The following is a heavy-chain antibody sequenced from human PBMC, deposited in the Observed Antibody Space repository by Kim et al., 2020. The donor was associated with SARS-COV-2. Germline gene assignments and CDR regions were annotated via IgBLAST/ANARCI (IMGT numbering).Heavy chain of an antibody. CDR2: ISGSGGST. Sequence: GGSLRLSCAASGFTFSSYAMSWVRQAPGKGLEWVSAISGSGGSTYYADSVKGRFTISRDNSKNTLYLQMNSLRAEDTAVYYCAKNPLLLDWEANYYYYMDVWGKGTTVTVSS. CDR1: GFTFSSYA. CDR3: AKNPLLLDWEANYYYYMDV. J-gene: IGHJ6*03. V-gene: IGHV3-23*01. D-gene: IGHD3-3*01.